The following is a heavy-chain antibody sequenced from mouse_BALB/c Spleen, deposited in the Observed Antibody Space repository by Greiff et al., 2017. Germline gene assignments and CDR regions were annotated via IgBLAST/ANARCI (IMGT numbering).Heavy chain of an antibody. CDR1: GFSLTSYG. CDR2: IWAGGST. J-gene: IGHJ4*01. Sequence: VKLMESGPGLVAPSQSLSITCTVSGFSLTSYGVHWVRQPPGKGLEWLGVIWAGGSTNYNSALMSRLSISKDNSKSQVFLKMNSLQTDDTAMYYCARGGDYDGYYYAMDYWGQGTSVTVSS. D-gene: IGHD2-4*01. CDR3: ARGGDYDGYYYAMDY. V-gene: IGHV2-9*02.